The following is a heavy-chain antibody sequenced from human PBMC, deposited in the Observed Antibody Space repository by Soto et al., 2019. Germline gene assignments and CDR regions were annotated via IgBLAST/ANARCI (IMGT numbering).Heavy chain of an antibody. CDR3: ARGVSPTYFDT. CDR1: GGSISSGGYS. J-gene: IGHJ3*02. V-gene: IGHV4-30-2*01. CDR2: IYHSGST. D-gene: IGHD2-8*01. Sequence: SETLSLTCAVSGGSISSGGYSWSWIRQPPGKGLEWIGYIYHSGSTSYNPSLQSRVTISIATSRNQFSLTLNSVTAADTALYSCARGVSPTYFDTWGKGIVLTISS.